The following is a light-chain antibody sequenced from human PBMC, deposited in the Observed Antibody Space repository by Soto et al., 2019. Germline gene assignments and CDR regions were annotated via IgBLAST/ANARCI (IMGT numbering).Light chain of an antibody. J-gene: IGKJ1*01. V-gene: IGKV3-15*01. Sequence: IVMTRSPATLSVSPGERVTLSCRASQSISSSLAWYQQKPGQAPRLLIHGASTRATGVPARFGGSGSGTQFTLTISSLQSEDFGTYYCQQYNAWPGTFGQGTKVEIK. CDR2: GAS. CDR1: QSISSS. CDR3: QQYNAWPGT.